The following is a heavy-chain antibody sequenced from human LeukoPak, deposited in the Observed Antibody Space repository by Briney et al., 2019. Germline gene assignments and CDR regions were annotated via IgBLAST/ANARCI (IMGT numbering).Heavy chain of an antibody. CDR3: ARDRAAPTWFFDL. Sequence: GGSLRLSCAASGFIFSSDAMNWVRQAPGEGLEWLSYISADSNTIYYADSVKGRFTISRDNAKTSLYLQMNTLRDGDTAVYYCARDRAAPTWFFDLWGRGTLVLVSS. J-gene: IGHJ2*01. CDR1: GFIFSSDA. V-gene: IGHV3-48*02. D-gene: IGHD2-15*01. CDR2: ISADSNTI.